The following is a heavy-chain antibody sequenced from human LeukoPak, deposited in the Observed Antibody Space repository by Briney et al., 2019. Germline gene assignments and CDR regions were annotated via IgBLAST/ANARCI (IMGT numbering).Heavy chain of an antibody. J-gene: IGHJ5*02. D-gene: IGHD3-9*01. CDR3: PRSRRQKVYQILTGFFIRGRYNWFDP. Sequence: ASVKVSCKAPGYTFTSYDINWVRQATGQGLEWMGWMNPNSGNTGYAQKFQGRVTMTRITSISTAYMELSRLRSEDTAVYYCPRSRRQKVYQILTGFFIRGRYNWFDPWGQGTLVTVSS. CDR1: GYTFTSYD. CDR2: MNPNSGNT. V-gene: IGHV1-8*01.